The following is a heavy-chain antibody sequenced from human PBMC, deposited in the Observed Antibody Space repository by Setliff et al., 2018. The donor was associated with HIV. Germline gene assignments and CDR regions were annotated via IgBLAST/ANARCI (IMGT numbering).Heavy chain of an antibody. V-gene: IGHV4-38-2*02. CDR1: GFPFTSGYY. D-gene: IGHD2-15*01. CDR2: GYHTGST. Sequence: SSETLSLTCAVSGFPFTSGYYWGWIRQPPGKGLEWIGSGYHTGSTAYNPSVKRRVTISVDTSKNQFSLKMSSVTAADTAVYYCARDGGWSSGWFDPWGQGILVTVSS. CDR3: ARDGGWSSGWFDP. J-gene: IGHJ5*02.